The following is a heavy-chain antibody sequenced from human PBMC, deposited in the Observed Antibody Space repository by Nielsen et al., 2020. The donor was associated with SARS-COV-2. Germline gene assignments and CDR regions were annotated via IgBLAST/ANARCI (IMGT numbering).Heavy chain of an antibody. CDR3: ARDSSGWWGGPPLYFDY. Sequence: ASVKVSCKASGYTFTGYYMHWVRQAPGQGLEWMGWINPNSGGTNYAQKFQGWVTMTRDTSISTAYMELSRLRSDDTAVYYCARDSSGWWGGPPLYFDYWGQGTLVTVSS. D-gene: IGHD6-19*01. J-gene: IGHJ4*02. V-gene: IGHV1-2*04. CDR1: GYTFTGYY. CDR2: INPNSGGT.